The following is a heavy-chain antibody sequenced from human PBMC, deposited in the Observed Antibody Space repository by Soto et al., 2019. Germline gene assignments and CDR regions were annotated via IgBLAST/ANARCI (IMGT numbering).Heavy chain of an antibody. CDR1: GFTFSSYA. CDR2: ISGSGGST. J-gene: IGHJ6*03. Sequence: GGSLRLSCAASGFTFSSYAMSWVRQAPGKGLEWVSAISGSGGSTYYADSVKGRVTISRDNSKNTLYLQMNSLRAEDTAVYYCASRSYADSPHYYYMDVWGKGTTVTVSS. V-gene: IGHV3-23*01. D-gene: IGHD1-26*01. CDR3: ASRSYADSPHYYYMDV.